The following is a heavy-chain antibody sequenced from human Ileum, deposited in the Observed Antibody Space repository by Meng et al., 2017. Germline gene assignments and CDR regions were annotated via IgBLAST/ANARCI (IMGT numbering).Heavy chain of an antibody. CDR2: IDQSGNS. CDR1: GASVSANSY. J-gene: IGHJ4*02. CDR3: ARHGGYYQDF. D-gene: IGHD4/OR15-4a*01. Sequence: QVQLQESGPGLVEPSETLSLTCSVSGASVSANSYWSWVRQPPGKGLAWIGQIDQSGNSYYSPSLKSRVTMSIDKSKNQFSLRLTSVTAADTAVYYCARHGGYYQDFWGQGTLVTVSS. V-gene: IGHV4-4*02.